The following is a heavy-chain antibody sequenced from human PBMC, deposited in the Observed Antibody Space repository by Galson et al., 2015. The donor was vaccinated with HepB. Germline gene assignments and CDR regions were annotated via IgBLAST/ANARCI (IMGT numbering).Heavy chain of an antibody. CDR3: ARAHHTAVPGRGAFDV. V-gene: IGHV1-2*02. D-gene: IGHD3-10*01. Sequence: SVKVSCKASGYTFTGQYVHWLRQAPGQGLEWMGWMSPKSGGTNYAQPFQGRVTMTRDMSTNTAYMDLTSLKSDDTAVYYCARAHHTAVPGRGAFDVWGQGTIVTVSS. CDR1: GYTFTGQY. J-gene: IGHJ3*01. CDR2: MSPKSGGT.